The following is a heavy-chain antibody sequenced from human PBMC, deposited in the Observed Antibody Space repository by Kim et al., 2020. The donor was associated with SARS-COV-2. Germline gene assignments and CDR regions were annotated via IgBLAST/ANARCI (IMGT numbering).Heavy chain of an antibody. CDR3: ARGGARWELPRWFDP. J-gene: IGHJ5*02. V-gene: IGHV1-69*13. Sequence: SVKVSCKASGGTFSSYAISWVRQAPGQGLEWMGGIIPIFGTANYAQKFQGRVTITADESTSTAYMELSSLRSEDTAVYYCARGGARWELPRWFDPWGQGTLVTVSS. CDR2: IIPIFGTA. CDR1: GGTFSSYA. D-gene: IGHD1-26*01.